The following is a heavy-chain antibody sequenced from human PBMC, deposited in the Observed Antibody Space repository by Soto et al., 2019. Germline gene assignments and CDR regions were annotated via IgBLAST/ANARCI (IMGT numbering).Heavy chain of an antibody. J-gene: IGHJ6*02. D-gene: IGHD3-16*01. CDR1: EFTFRSSA. Sequence: PGGSLRLSCAASEFTFRSSAMTWVRQAPGKGLEWVSAISGSASLTYYADSVKGRFTISRDNSKNTMSLQMNSLRGEDTAVYYCAKGRGEHCYSDMDVWGQGTTVTVSS. CDR2: ISGSASLT. V-gene: IGHV3-23*01. CDR3: AKGRGEHCYSDMDV.